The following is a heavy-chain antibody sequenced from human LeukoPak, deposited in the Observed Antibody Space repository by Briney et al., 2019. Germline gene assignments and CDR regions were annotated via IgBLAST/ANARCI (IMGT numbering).Heavy chain of an antibody. D-gene: IGHD3-22*01. CDR2: IYYSGST. CDR3: ARLDYYDSSGYYGDDYYYGMDV. V-gene: IGHV4-59*08. CDR1: GDSINNYY. Sequence: PSETLSLTCTVSGDSINNYYWNWIRQPPGKGLEWIGYIYYSGSTNYNPSLTSRVTISIDTSKKHFSLKLSSVTAADTAVYYCARLDYYDSSGYYGDDYYYGMDVWGQGTTVTVSS. J-gene: IGHJ6*02.